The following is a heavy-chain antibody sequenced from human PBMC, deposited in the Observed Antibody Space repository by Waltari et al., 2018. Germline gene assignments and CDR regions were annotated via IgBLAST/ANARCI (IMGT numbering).Heavy chain of an antibody. Sequence: EVQLVESGGGLVQPGGSLRLSWAGSGFAFSSYSMNCVRQAPGKGLEWVSYISSSSSTIYYADSVKGRFTISRDNAKNSLYLQMNSLRAEDTAVYYCAREGGYRYGWTDNWSDPWGQGTLVTVSS. CDR1: GFAFSSYS. V-gene: IGHV3-48*01. J-gene: IGHJ5*02. CDR2: ISSSSSTI. D-gene: IGHD5-18*01. CDR3: AREGGYRYGWTDNWSDP.